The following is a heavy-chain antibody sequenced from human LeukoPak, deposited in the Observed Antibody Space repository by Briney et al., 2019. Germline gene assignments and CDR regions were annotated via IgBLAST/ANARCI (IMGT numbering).Heavy chain of an antibody. Sequence: LRWLARISGDATRITYAESVEGRFTISRDTAKKTLYLQMTHLKVDETAMYFCARDAGRHRYFDLWGRGTLVTVTS. D-gene: IGHD1-1*01. CDR2: ISGDATRI. CDR3: ARDAGRHRYFDL. V-gene: IGHV3-74*03. J-gene: IGHJ2*01.